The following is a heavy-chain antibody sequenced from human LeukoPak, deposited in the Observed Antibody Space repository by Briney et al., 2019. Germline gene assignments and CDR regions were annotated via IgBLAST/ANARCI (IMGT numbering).Heavy chain of an antibody. CDR3: ATLPHGIAAAGFDY. Sequence: PGGSLRLSCAASGFTFSSYAMHWVRQAPGKGLEWVAVISYDGSNKYYADSVKGRFTISRDNSKNTLYLQMSSLRAEDTAVYYCATLPHGIAAAGFDYWGLGTLVTVSS. J-gene: IGHJ4*02. D-gene: IGHD6-13*01. CDR1: GFTFSSYA. V-gene: IGHV3-30-3*01. CDR2: ISYDGSNK.